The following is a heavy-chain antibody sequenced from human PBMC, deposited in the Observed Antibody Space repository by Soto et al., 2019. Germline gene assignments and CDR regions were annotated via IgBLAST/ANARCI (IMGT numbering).Heavy chain of an antibody. CDR3: ARVAY. V-gene: IGHV3-23*01. CDR1: GFNSRNFA. Sequence: PGGLLRHPCGAYGFNSRNFAMTWVRQAPGRGLEWVSGISGSGRSTYYADSVKGRFTISRDNAQNSLFLQMNSLRPEDTAMYYCARVAYLVPGTPVTGFS. CDR2: ISGSGRST. J-gene: IGHJ4*02.